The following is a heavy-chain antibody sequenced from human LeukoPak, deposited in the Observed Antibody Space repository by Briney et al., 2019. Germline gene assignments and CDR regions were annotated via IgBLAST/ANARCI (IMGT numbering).Heavy chain of an antibody. D-gene: IGHD3-9*01. Sequence: GGSLRLSCAASGFTFSSYNMNWVRQAPGKGLEWVSYISSSSSTIYYADSVKGRFTISRDNAKNSLYLQMNSLRAEDTAVYYCARHKTRDDILTVWAFGSVLDPWGQGTLVTVSS. CDR3: ARHKTRDDILTVWAFGSVLDP. J-gene: IGHJ5*02. CDR2: ISSSSSTI. V-gene: IGHV3-48*01. CDR1: GFTFSSYN.